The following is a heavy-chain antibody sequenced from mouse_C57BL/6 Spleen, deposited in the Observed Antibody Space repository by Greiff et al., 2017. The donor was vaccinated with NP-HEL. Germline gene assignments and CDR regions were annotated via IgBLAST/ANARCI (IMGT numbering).Heavy chain of an antibody. Sequence: EVQGVESGGGLVKPGGSLKLSCAASGFTFSDYGMHWVRQAPEKGLEWVAYISSGSSTIYYADTVKGRFTISRDNAKNTLFLQMTSLRSEDTAMYYCARPGDGSFWFAYWGQGTLVTVSA. D-gene: IGHD2-3*01. CDR1: GFTFSDYG. J-gene: IGHJ3*01. V-gene: IGHV5-17*01. CDR3: ARPGDGSFWFAY. CDR2: ISSGSSTI.